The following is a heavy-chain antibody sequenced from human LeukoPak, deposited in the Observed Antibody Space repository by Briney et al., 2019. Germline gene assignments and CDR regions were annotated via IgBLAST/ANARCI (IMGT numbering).Heavy chain of an antibody. Sequence: GESLKISCKGSGYSFTTNWIGWLRQMPGKGLEWMGIIYPGDSDTRYSPSFQGQVTISADKSINTAYLQWSSLKASDSAMYYCARHSLTGDIRMIDYWGQGTLVTVSS. CDR2: IYPGDSDT. V-gene: IGHV5-51*01. D-gene: IGHD7-27*01. CDR3: ARHSLTGDIRMIDY. J-gene: IGHJ4*02. CDR1: GYSFTTNW.